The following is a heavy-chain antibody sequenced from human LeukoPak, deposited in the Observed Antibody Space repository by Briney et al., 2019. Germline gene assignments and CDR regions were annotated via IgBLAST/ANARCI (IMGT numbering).Heavy chain of an antibody. V-gene: IGHV4-59*08. D-gene: IGHD6-13*01. CDR3: ARHMAAAAGYFDY. CDR2: IYYSGST. CDR1: GGSISSYY. Sequence: SETLSLTCTVSGGSISSYYWSWIRQPPGKGLEWIGYIYYSGSTNYNPSLKSRVTISVDTSKNQFSLKLSSVTAADTAVYYCARHMAAAAGYFDYWGQGTLVTVSS. J-gene: IGHJ4*02.